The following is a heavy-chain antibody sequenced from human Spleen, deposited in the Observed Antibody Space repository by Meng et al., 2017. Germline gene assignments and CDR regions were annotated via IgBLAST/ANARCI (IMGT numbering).Heavy chain of an antibody. CDR3: AHSRGWLLDY. Sequence: HIPFKKSAPTPLKHTPTLTLTFTFSGFSLSSSVVCVDWIRQPPGKALEWLALIYWDDDNRYNPPLKNRLTITNDTSNNQVVLTTINMDPVDSATYYCAHSRGWLLDYWGQGTLVTVSS. D-gene: IGHD6-19*01. CDR1: GFSLSSSVVC. J-gene: IGHJ4*02. CDR2: IYWDDDN. V-gene: IGHV2-5*02.